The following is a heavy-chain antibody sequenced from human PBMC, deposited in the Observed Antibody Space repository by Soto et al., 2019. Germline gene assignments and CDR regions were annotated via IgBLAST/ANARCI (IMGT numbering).Heavy chain of an antibody. Sequence: PWETLSLTCTVSGDSIRAHYWSWIRQAAGKGLEWIGRLHSSGSADYNPSLKSRVTMSADTSRNQFSLKLASLTAADTAVYYCARGRARVPTVRGLILQFSYFDPWGQGTLVTVSS. CDR2: LHSSGSA. V-gene: IGHV4-4*07. J-gene: IGHJ5*02. CDR3: ARGRARVPTVRGLILQFSYFDP. D-gene: IGHD3-10*01. CDR1: GDSIRAHY.